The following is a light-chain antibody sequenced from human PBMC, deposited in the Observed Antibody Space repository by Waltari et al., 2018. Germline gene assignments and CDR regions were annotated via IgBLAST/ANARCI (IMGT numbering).Light chain of an antibody. Sequence: QSVLTQPPSVSAAPGQKVTISCSGSSSNIGNNYVSWYQQLPGTAPKLLIYDNNRRPSVIPDRFSGSKSDTSATLGITGLQTGDEADYYCGSWDSSLSTVVFGGGTKLTVL. CDR3: GSWDSSLSTVV. J-gene: IGLJ2*01. CDR1: SSNIGNNY. CDR2: DNN. V-gene: IGLV1-51*01.